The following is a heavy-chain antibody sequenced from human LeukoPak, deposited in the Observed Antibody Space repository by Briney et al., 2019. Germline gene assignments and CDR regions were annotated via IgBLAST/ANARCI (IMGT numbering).Heavy chain of an antibody. Sequence: SATVSCKASGYTFTSYGISWVRQAPGQGLEWIGWISAYNGNTNNAQKLQGRVTMTTDTSTSTAYMELRSLRSDDTAVYYCATGVAAAGVTRNYFDYWGQGTLVTVS. CDR1: GYTFTSYG. J-gene: IGHJ4*02. V-gene: IGHV1-18*01. CDR3: ATGVAAAGVTRNYFDY. CDR2: ISAYNGNT. D-gene: IGHD6-13*01.